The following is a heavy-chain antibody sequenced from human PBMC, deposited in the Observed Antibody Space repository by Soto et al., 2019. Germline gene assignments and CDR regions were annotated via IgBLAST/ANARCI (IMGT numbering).Heavy chain of an antibody. CDR3: ARGGYYYENSGQNAYDY. CDR2: IYYGGST. Sequence: SETLSLICTVSGGSISSGGYCWSWIRQHPGKGLEWIGYIYYGGSTYYNPSLKSRATISGDTSKNQFSLKLSSVTAADTAVYYCARGGYYYENSGQNAYDYWGQGILVTVSS. CDR1: GGSISSGGYC. D-gene: IGHD3-22*01. J-gene: IGHJ4*01. V-gene: IGHV4-31*03.